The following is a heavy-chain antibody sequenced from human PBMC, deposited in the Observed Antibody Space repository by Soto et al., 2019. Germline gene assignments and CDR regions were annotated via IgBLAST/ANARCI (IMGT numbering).Heavy chain of an antibody. CDR1: GYTFTRSG. D-gene: IGHD2-15*01. Sequence: QVQLVQSGAEVKKPGASVKVSCKASGYTFTRSGISWVRQAPGQGLEWMGWISTYNGNTNYAQTFQGRVTMNTDTHPRTVYMELRSLRSDDTAVYYCAREGVVPDYYSGMDVWGQGTPVTVSS. V-gene: IGHV1-18*01. CDR3: AREGVVPDYYSGMDV. J-gene: IGHJ6*02. CDR2: ISTYNGNT.